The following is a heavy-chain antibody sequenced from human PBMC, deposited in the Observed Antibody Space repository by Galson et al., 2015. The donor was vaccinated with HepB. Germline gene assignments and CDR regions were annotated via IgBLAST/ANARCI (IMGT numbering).Heavy chain of an antibody. CDR1: GFTFTSSA. J-gene: IGHJ4*02. Sequence: SVKVSCKASGFTFTSSAVQWVRQARGQRLEWIGWIVVGSGNTNYAQKFQERVTITRDMSTSTAYMELSSLRSEDTAVYYCAADPHTDSIFDYWGQGTLVTVSS. V-gene: IGHV1-58*01. CDR2: IVVGSGNT. CDR3: AADPHTDSIFDY. D-gene: IGHD3-22*01.